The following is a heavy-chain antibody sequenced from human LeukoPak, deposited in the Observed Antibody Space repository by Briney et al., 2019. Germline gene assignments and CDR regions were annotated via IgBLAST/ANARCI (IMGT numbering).Heavy chain of an antibody. CDR1: GYTFTGYY. V-gene: IGHV1-2*02. CDR2: INPNSGGT. D-gene: IGHD6-19*01. CDR3: ARVTRSRQGAGPGNWFDP. J-gene: IGHJ5*02. Sequence: ASVKASCKASGYTFTGYYMHWVRQAPGQGLEWMGWINPNSGGTNYAQKFQGRVTMTRDTSISTAYMELSRLRSDDTAVYYCARVTRSRQGAGPGNWFDPWGQGTLVTVSS.